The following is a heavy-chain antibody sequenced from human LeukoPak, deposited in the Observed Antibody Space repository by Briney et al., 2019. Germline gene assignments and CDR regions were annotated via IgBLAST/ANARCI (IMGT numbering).Heavy chain of an antibody. CDR2: INPNSGGT. Sequence: ASVKVSCKGSGYIFPDYYIYWVRQAPGQGLEWMGRINPNSGGTNYAQKFQGRVTMTRDTSISTVFMELSRLRSDDTAIYYCARDGGYCSSGPIFYSRAEYYYYGMDVWGQGTTVTVSS. V-gene: IGHV1-2*06. CDR1: GYIFPDYY. J-gene: IGHJ6*02. D-gene: IGHD2-2*01. CDR3: ARDGGYCSSGPIFYSRAEYYYYGMDV.